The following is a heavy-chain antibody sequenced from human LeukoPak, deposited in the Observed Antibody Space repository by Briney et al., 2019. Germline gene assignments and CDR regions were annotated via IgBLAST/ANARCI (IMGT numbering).Heavy chain of an antibody. CDR3: ARDRYSLTLPDY. CDR2: MNPNSGNT. J-gene: IGHJ4*02. CDR1: GYTFTSYD. Sequence: GASVKVSCKASGYTFTSYDINWVRQATGQGLEWMGWMNPNSGNTGYAQKFQGRVTMTRDTSISTAYMELSRLRSDDTAVYYCARDRYSLTLPDYWGQGTLVTVSS. V-gene: IGHV1-8*01. D-gene: IGHD2-21*01.